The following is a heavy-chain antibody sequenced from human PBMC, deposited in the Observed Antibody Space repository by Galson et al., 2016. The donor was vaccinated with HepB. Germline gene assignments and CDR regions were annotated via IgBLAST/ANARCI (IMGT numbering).Heavy chain of an antibody. CDR3: AREGCAGDCPKWFDP. J-gene: IGHJ5*01. Sequence: SCKASGGTFSTDGLSWVRQAPGQGLEWMGGIAPMFGATNYAQKFQDRVTITADESTNTAYMELSSLRSEDTAIYYCAREGCAGDCPKWFDPWGQGTLVTVSS. CDR2: IAPMFGAT. V-gene: IGHV1-69*01. D-gene: IGHD2-21*02. CDR1: GGTFSTDG.